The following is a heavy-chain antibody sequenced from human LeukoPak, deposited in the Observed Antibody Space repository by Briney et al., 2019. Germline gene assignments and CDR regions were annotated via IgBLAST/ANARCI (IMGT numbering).Heavy chain of an antibody. V-gene: IGHV3-30*18. CDR1: GFTFSSYG. CDR2: ISYDGSNK. Sequence: GGSLRLSCAASGFTFSSYGMHWVRQAPGKGLDWVAVISYDGSNKYYADSVKGRFTISRDNSKNTLYLQMNSLGAEDTAVYYCAKDLSVVVPAAMSEGFDYWGQGTLVTVSS. CDR3: AKDLSVVVPAAMSEGFDY. D-gene: IGHD2-2*01. J-gene: IGHJ4*02.